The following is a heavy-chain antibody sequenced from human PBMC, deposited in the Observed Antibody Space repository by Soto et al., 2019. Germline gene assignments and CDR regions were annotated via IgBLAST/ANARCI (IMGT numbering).Heavy chain of an antibody. Sequence: SETLSLTCTVSGGSIRNADYYWSWIRQPPGKGLEWIGFIYYSGSTYYNPSLKSRLTISVDTSKNHFSLKLSSVTAADSAVYFCVRVRTLSTLDYWGQGTLVTVSS. CDR3: VRVRTLSTLDY. CDR2: IYYSGST. J-gene: IGHJ4*02. CDR1: GGSIRNADYY. V-gene: IGHV4-30-4*02.